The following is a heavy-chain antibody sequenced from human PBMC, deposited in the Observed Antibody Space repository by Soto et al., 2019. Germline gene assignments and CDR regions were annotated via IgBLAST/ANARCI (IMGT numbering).Heavy chain of an antibody. V-gene: IGHV6-1*01. Sequence: SQTLSLTCAISGDSVSSNSAAWNWIRQSPSRGLEWLGRTYHRSKWYNDYAVSVKSRITINPDTSKNQFSLQLNSVTPEDTAVYYCARDPHSSSPSDFNWFDPWGQGTLVTVSS. D-gene: IGHD6-6*01. J-gene: IGHJ5*02. CDR1: GDSVSSNSAA. CDR2: TYHRSKWYN. CDR3: ARDPHSSSPSDFNWFDP.